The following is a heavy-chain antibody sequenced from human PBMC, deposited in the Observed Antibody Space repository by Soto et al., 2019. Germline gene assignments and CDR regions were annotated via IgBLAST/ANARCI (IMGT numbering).Heavy chain of an antibody. V-gene: IGHV3-23*01. Sequence: EEQLLESGGALVQPGGSLTVACAASAFSFSSSAMNWVRQAPGKGLEWVSVISGSGGTTYYADSVEGRFTISRDNSKNTLYLQMTSLRAEDTAVYYCAKGERCSSTSCYNAFDIWGQGTMITVSS. D-gene: IGHD2-2*02. CDR1: AFSFSSSA. CDR3: AKGERCSSTSCYNAFDI. CDR2: ISGSGGTT. J-gene: IGHJ3*02.